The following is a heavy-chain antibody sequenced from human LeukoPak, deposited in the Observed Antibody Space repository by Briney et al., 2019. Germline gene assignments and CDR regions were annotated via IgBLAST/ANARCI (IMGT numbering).Heavy chain of an antibody. Sequence: ASVKVSCKASGGTFSSYAISRVRQAPGQGLEWIGGIIPIFGTANYAQKFQGRVTITTDESTSTAYMELSSLRSEDTAVYYCARSIVVVVAATGFDYWGQGTLVTVSS. CDR3: ARSIVVVVAATGFDY. CDR2: IIPIFGTA. CDR1: GGTFSSYA. V-gene: IGHV1-69*05. D-gene: IGHD2-15*01. J-gene: IGHJ4*02.